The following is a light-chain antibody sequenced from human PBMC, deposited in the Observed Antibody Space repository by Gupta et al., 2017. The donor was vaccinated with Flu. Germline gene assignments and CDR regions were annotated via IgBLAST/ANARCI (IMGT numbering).Light chain of an antibody. V-gene: IGLV5-45*01. CDR3: MIWHNGAWV. CDR2: YNTDSDS. Sequence: CTLRSNINIGANRAYWDQQKSGSPPGYLLKYNTDSDSQQGSGVPNRFSGSKDASANAGILLVSGLQSEDEADYCCMIWHNGAWVFGGGTKLTVL. CDR1: SNINIGANR. J-gene: IGLJ3*02.